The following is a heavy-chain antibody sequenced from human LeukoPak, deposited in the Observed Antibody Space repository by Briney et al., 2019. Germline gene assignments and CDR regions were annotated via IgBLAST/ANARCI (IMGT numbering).Heavy chain of an antibody. Sequence: GGSLRLSCAASGFSFSSYSMNWVRQAPGKGLEWVSSISSSSSYIYYADSMKGRFTISRENDKNSLYLQMNSLRAEDTAVYYCARERGGYDVYDAFDIWGQGTMVTVSS. D-gene: IGHD5-12*01. CDR1: GFSFSSYS. J-gene: IGHJ3*02. V-gene: IGHV3-21*01. CDR2: ISSSSSYI. CDR3: ARERGGYDVYDAFDI.